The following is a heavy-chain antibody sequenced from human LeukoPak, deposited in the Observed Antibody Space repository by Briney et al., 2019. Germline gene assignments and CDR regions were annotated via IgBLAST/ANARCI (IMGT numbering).Heavy chain of an antibody. D-gene: IGHD6-13*01. CDR2: INPNSGGT. J-gene: IGHJ5*02. Sequence: ASVKVSCKASGYTFTGYYMHWVRQAPGQWLEWMGRINPNSGGTNYAQKFQGRVTMTRDTSISTAYMELSRLRSDDTAVYYCALIAAAGTGALNWFDPWGQGTLVTVSS. CDR3: ALIAAAGTGALNWFDP. CDR1: GYTFTGYY. V-gene: IGHV1-2*06.